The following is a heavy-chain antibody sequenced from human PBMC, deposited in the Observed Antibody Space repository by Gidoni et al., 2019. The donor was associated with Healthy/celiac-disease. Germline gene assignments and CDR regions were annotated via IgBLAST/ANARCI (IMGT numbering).Heavy chain of an antibody. CDR1: GFTFSNAW. Sequence: EVQLVESGGGFVKPGGSLRLSCAASGFTFSNAWMIWVRQAPVKGLEWVGRIKSKTDGGTTDYAAPVKGRFTISRDDSKNTLYLQMNSLKTEDTAVYYCTYGGVGSWYVGPYGMDVWGQGTTVTVSS. D-gene: IGHD6-13*01. CDR3: TYGGVGSWYVGPYGMDV. CDR2: IKSKTDGGTT. V-gene: IGHV3-15*01. J-gene: IGHJ6*02.